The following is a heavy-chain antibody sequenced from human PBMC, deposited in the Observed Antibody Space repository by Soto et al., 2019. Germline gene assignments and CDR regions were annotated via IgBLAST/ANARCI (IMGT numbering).Heavy chain of an antibody. D-gene: IGHD1-26*01. CDR1: GFSLSTSGVG. J-gene: IGHJ5*02. Sequence: QITLKESGPTLVKTTQTLTLTCTLSGFSLSTSGVGVGWIRQPPRTALEWLALIYWDDDKRYRPSLKSRLTITKDTSKNQVVLTITHMDPVDTATYYCEHSSGYVGATTPWGQGTLVTVSS. V-gene: IGHV2-5*02. CDR3: EHSSGYVGATTP. CDR2: IYWDDDK.